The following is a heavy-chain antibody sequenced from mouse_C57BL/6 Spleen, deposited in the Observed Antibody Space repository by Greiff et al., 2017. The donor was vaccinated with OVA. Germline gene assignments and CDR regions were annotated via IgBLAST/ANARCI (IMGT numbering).Heavy chain of an antibody. Sequence: DVKLQESGPVLVKPGASVKMSCKASGYTFTDYYMNWVKQSHGKSLEWIGVINPYNGGPSYNQKFKGKATLTVDKSSSTAYMELNSLTSEDSAVYYCARWFYDGYFGYFDYWGQGTTLTVSS. V-gene: IGHV1-19*01. CDR3: ARWFYDGYFGYFDY. J-gene: IGHJ2*01. CDR1: GYTFTDYY. CDR2: INPYNGGP. D-gene: IGHD2-3*01.